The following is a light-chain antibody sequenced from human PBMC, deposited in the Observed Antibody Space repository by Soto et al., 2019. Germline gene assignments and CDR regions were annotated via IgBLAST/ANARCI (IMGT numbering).Light chain of an antibody. CDR1: SSDVGGYNY. V-gene: IGLV2-14*01. Sequence: QSVLTQPASVSGSPGQSITISYTGTSSDVGGYNYVSWYQQHPGKAPKLMIYEVSYRPSGVSNRFSGSKSGNTASLTISGLQAEDEADYYCSSYTGSNTYVFGSGTKV. CDR2: EVS. J-gene: IGLJ1*01. CDR3: SSYTGSNTYV.